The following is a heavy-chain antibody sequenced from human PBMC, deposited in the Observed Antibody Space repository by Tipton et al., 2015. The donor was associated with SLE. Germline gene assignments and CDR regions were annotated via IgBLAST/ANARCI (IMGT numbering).Heavy chain of an antibody. V-gene: IGHV3-30*02. Sequence: SLRLSCAASGFTFSCCCMHWARQAPGKGLEWVAFIQDNGRRQYYGDSVKGRFTISRDNSRNTVHLQMNSLRTEDTAVYYCAKNRDTGKNWFEPWGQGTLVTVSS. D-gene: IGHD1-1*01. CDR2: IQDNGRRQ. CDR3: AKNRDTGKNWFEP. J-gene: IGHJ5*02. CDR1: GFTFSCCC.